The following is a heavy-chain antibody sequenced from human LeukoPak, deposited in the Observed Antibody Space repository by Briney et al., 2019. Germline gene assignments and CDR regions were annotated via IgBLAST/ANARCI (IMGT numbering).Heavy chain of an antibody. CDR3: ARLFGGEWYYFDY. D-gene: IGHD3-16*01. Sequence: GESLKISCKASGYSFTSYWIGWVRQMPGKGLEWMGIIYPGDSDTRYSPSFQGKVTTSADKSISTAYVQWSSLKASDTAMYYCARLFGGEWYYFDYWGQGTLVTVSS. CDR2: IYPGDSDT. CDR1: GYSFTSYW. J-gene: IGHJ4*02. V-gene: IGHV5-51*01.